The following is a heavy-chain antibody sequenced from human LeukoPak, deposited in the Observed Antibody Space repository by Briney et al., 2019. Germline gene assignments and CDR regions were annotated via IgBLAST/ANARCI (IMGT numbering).Heavy chain of an antibody. CDR3: AKDSRGAALLLFPY. Sequence: GGSLKLSCAASGFTVSSSYVSWVRQAPGKGLEWVSIIYSGDTTYYADSVKGRFTISRHNSKNTLYLQMNSLRAEDTAVYYCAKDSRGAALLLFPYWGQGTLVTVSS. CDR2: IYSGDTT. V-gene: IGHV3-53*01. J-gene: IGHJ4*02. CDR1: GFTVSSSY. D-gene: IGHD3-10*01.